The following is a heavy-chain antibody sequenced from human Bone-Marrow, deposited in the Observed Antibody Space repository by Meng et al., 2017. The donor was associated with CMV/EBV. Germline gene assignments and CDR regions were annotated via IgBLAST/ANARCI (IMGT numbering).Heavy chain of an antibody. V-gene: IGHV3-15*05. J-gene: IGHJ4*02. Sequence: GGSLRLSCAASGFTFSNAWMSWVRQAPGKGLEWVGRIKSKTDGGTTDYAAPVKGRFTISRDNAKNTLYLQMNSLRAEDTAVYYCARGRWELLPPPETLDYWGQGTLVTVSS. CDR1: GFTFSNAW. CDR3: ARGRWELLPPPETLDY. CDR2: IKSKTDGGTT. D-gene: IGHD1-26*01.